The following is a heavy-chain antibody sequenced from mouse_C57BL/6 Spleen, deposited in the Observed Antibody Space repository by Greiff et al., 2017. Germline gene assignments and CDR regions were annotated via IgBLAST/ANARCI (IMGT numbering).Heavy chain of an antibody. D-gene: IGHD2-2*01. Sequence: VQLQQSGPGLVQPSQSLSITCTVSGFSLTSYGVHWVRQSPGKGLEWLGVIWRGGSTDYNAAFMSRLSITKDNSKSQVFFKMNSLQADDTAIYYCAKNYGYDPYCAMDYWGQGTSVTVSS. CDR2: IWRGGST. J-gene: IGHJ4*01. V-gene: IGHV2-5*01. CDR1: GFSLTSYG. CDR3: AKNYGYDPYCAMDY.